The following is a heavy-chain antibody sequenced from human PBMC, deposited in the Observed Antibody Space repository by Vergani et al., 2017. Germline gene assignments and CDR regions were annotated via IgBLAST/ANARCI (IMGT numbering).Heavy chain of an antibody. CDR3: AREVQQLAPYDYYYGMDV. D-gene: IGHD6-13*01. CDR1: GYTFTSYG. Sequence: QVQLVQSGAEVKKPGASVKVSCKASGYTFTSYGISWVRQAPGQGREWMGWISAYNGNTNYAQKFQGRVTMTRDTSISTAYMELSRLRSDDTAVYYCAREVQQLAPYDYYYGMDVGGQGTTVTVSS. J-gene: IGHJ6*02. V-gene: IGHV1-18*01. CDR2: ISAYNGNT.